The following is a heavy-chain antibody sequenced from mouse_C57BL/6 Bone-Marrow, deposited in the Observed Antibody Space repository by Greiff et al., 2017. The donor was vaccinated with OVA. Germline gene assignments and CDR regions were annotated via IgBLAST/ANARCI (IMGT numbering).Heavy chain of an antibody. Sequence: VQLQQPGAELVKPGASVKLSCTASGYTFTSYWMHWVKQRPGKGLEWIGMINPNSGSTKYNEKFKRKATLTVDKSSSTAYMQLSSLSTEDSAVYYCARRYYYGRWYFDVWGTGTTVTVSS. J-gene: IGHJ1*03. CDR1: GYTFTSYW. CDR2: INPNSGST. D-gene: IGHD1-1*01. CDR3: ARRYYYGRWYFDV. V-gene: IGHV1-64*01.